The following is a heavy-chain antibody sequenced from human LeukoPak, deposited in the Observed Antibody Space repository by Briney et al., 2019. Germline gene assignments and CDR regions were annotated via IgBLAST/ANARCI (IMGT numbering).Heavy chain of an antibody. V-gene: IGHV3-30*02. D-gene: IGHD2-2*01. Sequence: GGSLRLSCAASGFTFSSYGMHWVRQAPGKGLEWVAFIHYDGSNKYYADSVKGRFTISRDNSKNTLYLQMNSLRAEDTAVYYCAKEFPFGVPAANFDYWGQGTLVTVSS. CDR3: AKEFPFGVPAANFDY. CDR2: IHYDGSNK. CDR1: GFTFSSYG. J-gene: IGHJ4*02.